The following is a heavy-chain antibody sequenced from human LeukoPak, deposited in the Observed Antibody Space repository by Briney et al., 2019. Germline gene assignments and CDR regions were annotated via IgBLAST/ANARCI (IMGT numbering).Heavy chain of an antibody. J-gene: IGHJ5*02. CDR2: ISAYNGNT. V-gene: IGHV1-18*01. Sequence: GSSVKVSCTASGGTFSSYAISWVRQAPGQGLEWMGWISAYNGNTNYAQKLQGRVTMTTDTSTSTAYMELRSLRSDDTAVYYCARDRPGDSSGYYPNWFDPWGQGTLVTVSS. D-gene: IGHD3-22*01. CDR1: GGTFSSYA. CDR3: ARDRPGDSSGYYPNWFDP.